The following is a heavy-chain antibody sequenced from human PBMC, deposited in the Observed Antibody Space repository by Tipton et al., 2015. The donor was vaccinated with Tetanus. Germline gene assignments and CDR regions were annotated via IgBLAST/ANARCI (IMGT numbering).Heavy chain of an antibody. Sequence: TLSLTCTVSGDSFSGGGYWTWIRQHPGKGLEWIGYIYYSGHTHYNPSLRGRVDISLDTSQNQVSLNLRSVTAADTAVYYCAKDRLRGGECYSLWGRGTLVTVSS. V-gene: IGHV4-31*03. CDR3: AKDRLRGGECYSL. D-gene: IGHD2-21*01. J-gene: IGHJ4*02. CDR1: GDSFSGGGY. CDR2: IYYSGHT.